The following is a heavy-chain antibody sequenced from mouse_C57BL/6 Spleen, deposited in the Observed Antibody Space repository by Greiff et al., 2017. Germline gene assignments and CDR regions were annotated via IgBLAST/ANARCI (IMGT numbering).Heavy chain of an antibody. CDR2: IDPNSGGT. J-gene: IGHJ4*01. CDR3: ARGGYSNYASAMDY. V-gene: IGHV1-72*01. Sequence: QVHLQQPGAELVKPGASVKLSCKASGYTFTSYWMHWVKQRPGRGLDWIGRIDPNSGGTKYNETFKSKATLTVDKPSSPAYMQRSRLTSEYSAVYYCARGGYSNYASAMDYWGQGNSDTASS. D-gene: IGHD2-5*01. CDR1: GYTFTSYW.